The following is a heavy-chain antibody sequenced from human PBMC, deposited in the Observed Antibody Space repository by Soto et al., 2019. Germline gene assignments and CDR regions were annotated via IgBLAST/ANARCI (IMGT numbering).Heavy chain of an antibody. Sequence: SETLSLTCTVSGGSISSYYWSWIRQPPGKGLEWIGYIYYSGSTNYNPSLKSRVTISVDTSKNQFSLKLSSVTAADTAVYYCARTAGANWFDPWGQGTLVTVSS. CDR2: IYYSGST. D-gene: IGHD1-26*01. J-gene: IGHJ5*02. CDR3: ARTAGANWFDP. V-gene: IGHV4-59*01. CDR1: GGSISSYY.